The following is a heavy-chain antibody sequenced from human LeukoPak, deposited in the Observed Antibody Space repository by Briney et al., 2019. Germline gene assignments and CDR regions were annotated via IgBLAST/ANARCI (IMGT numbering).Heavy chain of an antibody. V-gene: IGHV3-23*01. J-gene: IGHJ4*02. D-gene: IGHD1-14*01. Sequence: GGSLRLSCAASGFTFSDYYMSWIRQAPGKGLEWVSAISGSGGSTYYADSVKGRFTISRDNSKNTLYLQMNSLRAEDTAVYYCAMGQTIFDYWGQGTLVTVSS. CDR1: GFTFSDYY. CDR3: AMGQTIFDY. CDR2: ISGSGGST.